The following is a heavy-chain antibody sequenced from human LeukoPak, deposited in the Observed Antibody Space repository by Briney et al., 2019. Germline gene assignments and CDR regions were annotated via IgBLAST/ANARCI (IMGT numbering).Heavy chain of an antibody. CDR1: GFTFSSYG. Sequence: PGGSLRLSCAASGFTFSSYGMHWVCQAPGKGLEWVAVISYDGSNKYYADSVKGRFTISRDNGKSSLYLQMSSLRVEDTAVYYCTRRPYSSSWYYFDYWGQGTLVTVSS. V-gene: IGHV3-30*03. CDR3: TRRPYSSSWYYFDY. J-gene: IGHJ4*02. D-gene: IGHD6-13*01. CDR2: ISYDGSNK.